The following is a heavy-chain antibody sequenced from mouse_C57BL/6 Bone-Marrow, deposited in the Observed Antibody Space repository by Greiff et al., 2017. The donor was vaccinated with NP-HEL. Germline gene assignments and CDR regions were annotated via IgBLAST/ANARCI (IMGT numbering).Heavy chain of an antibody. D-gene: IGHD1-1*01. V-gene: IGHV1-81*01. CDR1: GYTFTSYG. J-gene: IGHJ4*01. CDR3: ARGVTTVVGYAMDY. Sequence: VQLQQSGAELARPGASVKLSCKASGYTFTSYGISWVKQRTGQGLEWIGEIYPRSGNTYYNEKFKGKATLTADKSSSTAYMELRSLTSEDSAVYFCARGVTTVVGYAMDYWGQGTSVTVSS. CDR2: IYPRSGNT.